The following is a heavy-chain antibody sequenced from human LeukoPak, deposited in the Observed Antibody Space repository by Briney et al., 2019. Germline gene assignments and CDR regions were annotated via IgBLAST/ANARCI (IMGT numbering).Heavy chain of an antibody. CDR2: ISTSGTTT. V-gene: IGHV3-23*01. Sequence: GGSLRLSCAASGFTFSTYAMGWVRQAPGKGLEWVSTISTSGTTTFYADSVKGRFTISRDNSKNTLYLQMNSLRAEDTAVYYCARPGGYYGSGSYLDYWGQGTLVTVSS. D-gene: IGHD3-10*01. CDR1: GFTFSTYA. J-gene: IGHJ4*02. CDR3: ARPGGYYGSGSYLDY.